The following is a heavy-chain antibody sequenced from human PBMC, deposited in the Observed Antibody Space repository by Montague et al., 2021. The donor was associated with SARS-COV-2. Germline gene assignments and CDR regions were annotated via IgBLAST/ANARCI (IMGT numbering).Heavy chain of an antibody. D-gene: IGHD4-17*01. CDR2: IYWDDDK. CDR3: VHSYADYLFDY. V-gene: IGHV2-5*02. J-gene: IGHJ4*02. CDR1: GFSLRTSGVG. Sequence: PALVKPTQTLTLTCSFSGFSLRTSGVGVGWIRQPPGKALEWLAVIYWDDDKRYSPSLKSRLTITKDTSKNHVVLTMTNMDPVDTATYYCVHSYADYLFDYWGQGTLVSVSS.